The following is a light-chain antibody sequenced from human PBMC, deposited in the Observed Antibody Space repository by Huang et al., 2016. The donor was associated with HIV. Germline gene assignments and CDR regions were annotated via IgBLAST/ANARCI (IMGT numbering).Light chain of an antibody. Sequence: AIQLTQSPSFLSASVGERVTITCRARKDITDALAWYQQKQGKTPKVVIYDASSLESGVPSRFSGSGSGADFTLTISSLQPEDFATYYCQQFKNYPLTFGGGTKEEVK. CDR3: QQFKNYPLT. J-gene: IGKJ4*01. V-gene: IGKV1D-13*01. CDR1: KDITDA. CDR2: DAS.